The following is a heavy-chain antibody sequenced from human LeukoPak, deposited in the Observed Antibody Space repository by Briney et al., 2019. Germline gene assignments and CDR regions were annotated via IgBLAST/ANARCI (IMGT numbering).Heavy chain of an antibody. J-gene: IGHJ3*02. CDR3: VKAGPSGSYHDAFDI. D-gene: IGHD1-26*01. V-gene: IGHV3-23*01. CDR1: GFTFSSYA. CDR2: ISGSGGST. Sequence: GGSLRLSCAASGFTFSSYAMSWVRQAPGKGLERVSAISGSGGSTYYADSVKGRFTISRDNSKNTLYLQMNSLRAEDTAVYYCVKAGPSGSYHDAFDIWGQGTMVTVSS.